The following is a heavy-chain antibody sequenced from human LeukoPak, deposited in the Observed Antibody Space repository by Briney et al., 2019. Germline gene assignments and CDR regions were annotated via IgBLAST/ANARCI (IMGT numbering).Heavy chain of an antibody. Sequence: ASVKVSCKSSGYTLSGDYIHWVRQAPGQGPEWMGWINTNSGATHYAQKSQDRFTMTRDTSISTVYMELSRLRSDDTAMYYCTRGHCSGSRCFAYDIWGQGTLVTVSS. J-gene: IGHJ3*02. D-gene: IGHD2-15*01. CDR3: TRGHCSGSRCFAYDI. V-gene: IGHV1-2*02. CDR1: GYTLSGDY. CDR2: INTNSGAT.